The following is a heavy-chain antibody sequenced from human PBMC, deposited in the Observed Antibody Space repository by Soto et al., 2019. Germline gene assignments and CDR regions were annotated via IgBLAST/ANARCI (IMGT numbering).Heavy chain of an antibody. CDR1: GFTFSSYA. V-gene: IGHV3-30-3*01. CDR3: ARRMPPYYYYGMDV. Sequence: PGGSLRLSCAASGFTFSSYAMHWVRQAPGKGLEWGAVISYDGSNKYYADSVKGRFTISRDNSKNTLYLQMNSLRAEDTAVYYCARRMPPYYYYGMDVWGQGTTVTVSS. J-gene: IGHJ6*02. CDR2: ISYDGSNK. D-gene: IGHD2-2*01.